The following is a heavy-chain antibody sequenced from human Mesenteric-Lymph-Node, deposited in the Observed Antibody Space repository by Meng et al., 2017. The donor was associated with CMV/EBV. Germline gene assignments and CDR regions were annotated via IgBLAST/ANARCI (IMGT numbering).Heavy chain of an antibody. CDR1: GASISSGGYY. CDR2: IYYRGST. D-gene: IGHD1-26*01. V-gene: IGHV4-31*02. Sequence: SGASISSGGYYWSWIRQHPGKGLEWIGYIYYRGSTYYNPSLKSRVSISVDTSENQFSLKLCSVTAADTAVYYCARGHPVYSGSYFSHWGQGTLVTVSS. J-gene: IGHJ4*02. CDR3: ARGHPVYSGSYFSH.